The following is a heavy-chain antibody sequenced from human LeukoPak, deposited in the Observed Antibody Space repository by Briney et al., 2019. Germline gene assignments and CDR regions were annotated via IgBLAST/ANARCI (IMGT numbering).Heavy chain of an antibody. CDR3: ARMVGYGYAPDWYYFDY. D-gene: IGHD5-18*01. CDR1: GGSISSYY. J-gene: IGHJ4*02. CDR2: IYYSGST. Sequence: PSETLSLTCTVSGGSISSYYWSWIRQPPGKGLEWIGYIYYSGSTNYNPSLKSRVTISVDTSTNQFSLKLSSVTAADTAVYYCARMVGYGYAPDWYYFDYWGQGTLVTVSS. V-gene: IGHV4-59*01.